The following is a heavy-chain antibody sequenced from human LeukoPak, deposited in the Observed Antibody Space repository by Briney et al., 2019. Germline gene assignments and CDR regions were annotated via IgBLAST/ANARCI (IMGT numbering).Heavy chain of an antibody. D-gene: IGHD4-11*01. Sequence: PSETLSLTCTVSGGSIGSSSYYWSWIRQPPGKGLEWIGYIYYSGSTNYNPSLKSRVTISVDTSKNQFSLKLSSVTAADTAVYYCASVRSKTTVTTFGAFDIWGQGTMVTVSS. CDR2: IYYSGST. V-gene: IGHV4-61*01. CDR1: GGSIGSSSYY. CDR3: ASVRSKTTVTTFGAFDI. J-gene: IGHJ3*02.